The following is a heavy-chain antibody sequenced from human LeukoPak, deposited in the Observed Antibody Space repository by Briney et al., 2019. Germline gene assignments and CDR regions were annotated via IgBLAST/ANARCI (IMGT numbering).Heavy chain of an antibody. D-gene: IGHD4-23*01. Sequence: TSETLSLTCAVYGGSFSAYYWSWIRQPPGKGLEWIGEINHSGSTNYNPSLKSRVTISIDTSKNQFSLKLSSVTAADTAVYYCARHRSTVADYYYFYMDVWGKGTTVTVSS. J-gene: IGHJ6*03. CDR1: GGSFSAYY. CDR2: INHSGST. CDR3: ARHRSTVADYYYFYMDV. V-gene: IGHV4-34*01.